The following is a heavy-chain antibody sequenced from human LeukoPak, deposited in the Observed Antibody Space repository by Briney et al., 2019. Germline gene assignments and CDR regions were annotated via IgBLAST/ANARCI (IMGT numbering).Heavy chain of an antibody. CDR3: ARMIRDSSGYYYYYYYMDV. CDR2: IYYSGST. V-gene: IGHV4-61*01. J-gene: IGHJ6*03. CDR1: NYSISSDYY. D-gene: IGHD3-22*01. Sequence: PSETLSLTCIVSNYSISSDYYWSWIRQPPGQGLEWIGYIYYSGSTNYNPSLKSRVTISVDTSKNQFSLKLSSVTAADTAVYYCARMIRDSSGYYYYYYYMDVWGKGTTVTISS.